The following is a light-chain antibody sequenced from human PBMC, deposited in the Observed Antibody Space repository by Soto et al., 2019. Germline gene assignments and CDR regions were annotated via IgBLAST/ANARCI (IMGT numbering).Light chain of an antibody. Sequence: DIQMTQSPSSLSASVGDRVSITCRASQSIDSYLNWYRQKPGKAPELLIYAASSLQSGVPSRFSGSGSGTDFTFTVTSLQPEDFATYYCQQSYSTPYTFGQGTKLEIK. J-gene: IGKJ2*01. CDR2: AAS. V-gene: IGKV1-39*01. CDR1: QSIDSY. CDR3: QQSYSTPYT.